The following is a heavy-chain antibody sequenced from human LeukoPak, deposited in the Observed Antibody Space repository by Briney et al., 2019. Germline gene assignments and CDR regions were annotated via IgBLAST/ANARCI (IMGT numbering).Heavy chain of an antibody. J-gene: IGHJ3*02. D-gene: IGHD2-21*02. Sequence: PGGSLRLSCAPSGFTFSSYGMNWVRQAPGKGLEWGSSISSSSSYIYYADSLKGRFTIARDNDKSSLYLQMNSLRAEDTAVYYCARVPRRYCGGDCYQDAFDIWGQGTMVTVSS. CDR3: ARVPRRYCGGDCYQDAFDI. V-gene: IGHV3-21*01. CDR1: GFTFSSYG. CDR2: ISSSSSYI.